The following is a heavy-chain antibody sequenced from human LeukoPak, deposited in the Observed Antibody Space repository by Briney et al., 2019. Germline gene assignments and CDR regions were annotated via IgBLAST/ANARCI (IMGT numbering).Heavy chain of an antibody. V-gene: IGHV3-11*01. J-gene: IGHJ4*02. D-gene: IGHD2-8*01. CDR1: GFTFSDYY. CDR3: ARGHLYCTNGVCYEDY. CDR2: ISSSGSTI. Sequence: GGSLRLSCAASGFTFSDYYMSWIRQAPGKGLEWVSYISSSGSTIYYADSVKGRFTISRDNAKNSLYLQMNSLRAEDTAVYYCARGHLYCTNGVCYEDYWGQGPLVTVSS.